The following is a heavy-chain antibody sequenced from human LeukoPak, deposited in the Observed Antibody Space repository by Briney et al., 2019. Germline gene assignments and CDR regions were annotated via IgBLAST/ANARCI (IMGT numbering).Heavy chain of an antibody. CDR3: ARDRVACGRFGEFFDY. J-gene: IGHJ4*02. V-gene: IGHV3-21*01. CDR1: GFTFSSYS. CDR2: ISSSSSYI. D-gene: IGHD3-10*01. Sequence: GGSLRLSCAASGFTFSSYSMNWVRQAPGKGLEWVSSISSSSSYIYYADSVKGRFTISRDNAKNSLYLQMNSLRDEDTAVYYCARDRVACGRFGEFFDYWGQGTLVTVSS.